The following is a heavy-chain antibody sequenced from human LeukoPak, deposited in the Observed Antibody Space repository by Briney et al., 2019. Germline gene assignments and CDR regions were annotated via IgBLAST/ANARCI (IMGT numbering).Heavy chain of an antibody. D-gene: IGHD6-13*01. V-gene: IGHV1-3*01. CDR3: SRVGAAAGPYYFDY. CDR1: GGTFSSYA. J-gene: IGHJ4*02. Sequence: ASVKVSCKASGGTFSSYAISWVRQAPGQGLEWMGGINAGNGNTKYSQKIQGRVSITRDTSASTAYMELSSLRSEDTAVYYCSRVGAAAGPYYFDYWGQGTLVTVSS. CDR2: INAGNGNT.